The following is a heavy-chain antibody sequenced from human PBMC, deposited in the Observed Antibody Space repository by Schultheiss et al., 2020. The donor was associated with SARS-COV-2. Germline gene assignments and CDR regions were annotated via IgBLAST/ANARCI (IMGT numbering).Heavy chain of an antibody. D-gene: IGHD3-22*01. J-gene: IGHJ6*02. CDR2: IYTSGST. V-gene: IGHV4-4*07. Sequence: SETLSLTCTVSGGSISSYYWSWIRQPAGKGLEWIGRIYTSGSTYYNPSLKSRVTISVDTSKNQFSLKLSSVTAADTAVYYCARHVPGSSGYYYYYYYGMDVWGQGTTVTVSS. CDR1: GGSISSYY. CDR3: ARHVPGSSGYYYYYYYGMDV.